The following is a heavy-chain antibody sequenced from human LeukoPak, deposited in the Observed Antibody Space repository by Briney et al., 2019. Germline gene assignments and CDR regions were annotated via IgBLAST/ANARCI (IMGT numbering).Heavy chain of an antibody. Sequence: SETLSLTCTVSGGSISSSSYYWGWIRQPPGKGLEWIGYIYHSGSTYYNPSLKSRVTISVDRSKNQFSLKLSSVTAADTAVYYCASGLRSGYYGSTEPNDYWGQGTLVTVSS. CDR2: IYHSGST. CDR3: ASGLRSGYYGSTEPNDY. CDR1: GGSISSSSYY. V-gene: IGHV4-39*07. J-gene: IGHJ4*02. D-gene: IGHD3-10*01.